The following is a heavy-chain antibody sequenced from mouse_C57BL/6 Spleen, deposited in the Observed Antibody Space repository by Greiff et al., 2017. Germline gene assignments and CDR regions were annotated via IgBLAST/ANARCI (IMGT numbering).Heavy chain of an antibody. V-gene: IGHV5-12*01. Sequence: EVMLVESGGGLVQPGGSLKLSCAASGFTFSDYYMYWVRQTPEKRLEWVAYISNGGGSTYYPDTVKGRFTISRDNAKNTLYLQMSRLKSEDTAMYYCARHPLWGSGARDYWGQGTSGTVSS. CDR3: ARHPLWGSGARDY. D-gene: IGHD3-1*01. CDR2: ISNGGGST. CDR1: GFTFSDYY. J-gene: IGHJ4*01.